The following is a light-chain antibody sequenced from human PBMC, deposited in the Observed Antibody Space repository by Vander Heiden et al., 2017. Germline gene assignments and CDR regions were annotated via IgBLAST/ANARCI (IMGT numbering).Light chain of an antibody. J-gene: IGKJ1*01. CDR2: GAI. Sequence: EIVLTQSPGTLSLSPGERATLSCRASQRVSSIYLAWYQQKTGQAPRLLIYGAISRATGIPDRFSGSGSGTDFTLTISRLEPEDFAVYYCQHYGSSLWTFGQGTKVEIK. CDR1: QRVSSIY. CDR3: QHYGSSLWT. V-gene: IGKV3-20*01.